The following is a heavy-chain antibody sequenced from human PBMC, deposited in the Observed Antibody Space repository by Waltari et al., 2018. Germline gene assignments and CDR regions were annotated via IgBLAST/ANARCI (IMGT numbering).Heavy chain of an antibody. Sequence: QVQLQQWGAGLLKPSETLSLTCAVYGGSFSGYYWSWIRQPPGKGLEWIGEINHSGSTNENPSLKSRGTISVDTSKNQFSLKLSSVTAADTAVYYCARGGRVVVTFYDYWGQGTLVTVSS. J-gene: IGHJ4*02. V-gene: IGHV4-34*01. CDR2: INHSGST. CDR3: ARGGRVVVTFYDY. CDR1: GGSFSGYY. D-gene: IGHD3-22*01.